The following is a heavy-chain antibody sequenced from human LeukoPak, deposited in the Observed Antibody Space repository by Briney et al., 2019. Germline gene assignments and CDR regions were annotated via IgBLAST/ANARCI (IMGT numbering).Heavy chain of an antibody. CDR2: ISWNSGSI. D-gene: IGHD2-2*01. J-gene: IGHJ3*02. CDR1: GFTFYDYA. V-gene: IGHV3-9*01. CDR3: AKITSRYCSSTSCYGAFDI. Sequence: PGGSLRLSCAASGFTFYDYAMHWVRQAPGKGLEWVSGISWNSGSIGYADSVRGRFSISRDNAKNSLYLQMNSLRAEDTALYYCAKITSRYCSSTSCYGAFDIWGQGTMVTVSS.